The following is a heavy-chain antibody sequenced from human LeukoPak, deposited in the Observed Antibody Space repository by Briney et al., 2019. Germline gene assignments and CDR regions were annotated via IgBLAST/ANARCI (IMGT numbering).Heavy chain of an antibody. J-gene: IGHJ4*02. D-gene: IGHD2-2*01. CDR1: GFTFSSYA. V-gene: IGHV3-23*01. CDR3: AKTCSSTSCYFD. Sequence: GGSLRLSCAASGFTFSSYAMSWVRQAPGKGLEWVSAISGSGGSTYYADSVKGRSTISRDNSKNTLYLQMNSLRAEDTAVFYCAKTCSSTSCYFDWGQGTLVTVSS. CDR2: ISGSGGST.